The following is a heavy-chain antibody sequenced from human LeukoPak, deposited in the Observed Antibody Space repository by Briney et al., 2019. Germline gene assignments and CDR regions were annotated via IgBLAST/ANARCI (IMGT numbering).Heavy chain of an antibody. CDR3: AKDWGFHYGTGSYCEY. CDR1: GFTFSDYG. CDR2: ISYDGSNK. J-gene: IGHJ4*02. V-gene: IGHV3-30*18. Sequence: GSLRLSCAASGFTFSDYGMHWVRQAPGKKLEWVADISYDGSNKYYADSVKGRFSISRDNSKNTLYLQMNSLRAEDTAVYYCAKDWGFHYGTGSYCEYWGQGTLVTVSS. D-gene: IGHD3-10*01.